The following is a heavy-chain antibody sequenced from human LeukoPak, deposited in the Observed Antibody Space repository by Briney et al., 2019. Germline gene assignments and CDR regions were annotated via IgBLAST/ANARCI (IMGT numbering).Heavy chain of an antibody. D-gene: IGHD3-16*01. J-gene: IGHJ4*02. Sequence: GGSLRLSCAASGFTFDDYAMHWVRQAPGKGLEWVSLISWDGGSTYYADSVKGRFTISRDNAKNPLDLQMNSLRAEDTAVYYCARDRRTMITFGGVPDYWGQGTLVTVSS. CDR1: GFTFDDYA. V-gene: IGHV3-43D*03. CDR3: ARDRRTMITFGGVPDY. CDR2: ISWDGGST.